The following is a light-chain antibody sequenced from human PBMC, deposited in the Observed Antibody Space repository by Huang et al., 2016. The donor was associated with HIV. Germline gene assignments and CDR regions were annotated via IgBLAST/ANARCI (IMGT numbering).Light chain of an antibody. CDR2: AAS. J-gene: IGKJ4*01. CDR3: QQLNTYPGT. CDR1: QGISSY. V-gene: IGKV1-9*01. Sequence: IQLTQSPSSLSASIGDRVTITCRASQGISSYLAWYQQKPGKAPKLRIYAASTLQSGVPSRFSGSGSGTDFTLIISSLQPEDFATYYCQQLNTYPGTFGGGTKVEIK.